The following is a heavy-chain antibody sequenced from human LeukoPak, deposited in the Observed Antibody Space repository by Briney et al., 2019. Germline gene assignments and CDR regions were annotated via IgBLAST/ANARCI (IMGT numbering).Heavy chain of an antibody. CDR3: ARDRGLDVVVPAAMRGLAR. J-gene: IGHJ4*02. D-gene: IGHD2-2*01. V-gene: IGHV1-2*04. CDR1: GYTFTGYY. CDR2: INPNSGGT. Sequence: ASVKVSCKASGYTFTGYYMHWVRQAPGQGLEWMGWINPNSGGTNYAQKFQGWVTMTRDTSISTAYMELSRLRSDDTAVYYCARDRGLDVVVPAAMRGLARWGQGTLVTVSS.